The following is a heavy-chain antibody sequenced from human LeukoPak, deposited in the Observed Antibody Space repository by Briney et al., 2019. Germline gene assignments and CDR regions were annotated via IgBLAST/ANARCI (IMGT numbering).Heavy chain of an antibody. CDR1: GGSISSSSYY. D-gene: IGHD1-26*01. J-gene: IGHJ4*02. CDR2: INHSGST. Sequence: SETLSLTCTVSGGSISSSSYYWSWIRQPPGKGLEWIGEINHSGSTNYNPSLKSRVTISVDTSKNQFSLKLSSVTAADTAVYYCARAIQPLIRVGAGRYFDYWGQGTLVTVSS. CDR3: ARAIQPLIRVGAGRYFDY. V-gene: IGHV4-39*07.